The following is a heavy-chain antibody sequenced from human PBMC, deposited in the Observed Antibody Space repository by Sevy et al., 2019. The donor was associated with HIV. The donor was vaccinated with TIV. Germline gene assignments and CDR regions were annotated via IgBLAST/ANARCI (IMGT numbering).Heavy chain of an antibody. D-gene: IGHD3-10*01. CDR1: GFTFRNYA. CDR2: ISYDGSNK. Sequence: GGSLRLSCTASGFTFRNYAMNWVRQAPGKGLERVALISYDGSNKYYADSVRGRFAISRDNSKNTLYLQMNSLRPEDTAIYYCAREGQLWFVYYFDNWGQGTLVTFSS. J-gene: IGHJ4*02. CDR3: AREGQLWFVYYFDN. V-gene: IGHV3-30*09.